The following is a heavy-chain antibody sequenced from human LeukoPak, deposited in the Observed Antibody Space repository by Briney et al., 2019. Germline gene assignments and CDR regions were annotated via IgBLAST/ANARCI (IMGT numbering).Heavy chain of an antibody. CDR1: GFTFSSYN. V-gene: IGHV3-21*03. J-gene: IGHJ4*02. Sequence: PGGSLRLSCAASGFTFSSYNMDWVRQAPGKGLEWVSSITSSSNYIYYADSVKGRFTISRDNAKNSLYLQMNSLRAEDTTVYYCARDCWDYGSGSYCGIDYWGQGTLVTVSS. CDR2: ITSSSNYI. D-gene: IGHD3-10*01. CDR3: ARDCWDYGSGSYCGIDY.